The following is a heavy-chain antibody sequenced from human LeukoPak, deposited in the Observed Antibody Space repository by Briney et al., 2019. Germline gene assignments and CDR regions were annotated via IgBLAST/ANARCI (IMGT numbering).Heavy chain of an antibody. V-gene: IGHV3-30*18. CDR3: AKDNYVVINTGYFDY. J-gene: IGHJ4*02. CDR1: GFTFSSYG. Sequence: TLRLSCAASGFTFSSYGMHWVGQAPGKGREGVAVISYDGSNKYYADSVKGRFTTSRDNSKNTLYLQMNMLTAEDTAVYYCAKDNYVVINTGYFDYWGQGTLVTVSS. D-gene: IGHD3-22*01. CDR2: ISYDGSNK.